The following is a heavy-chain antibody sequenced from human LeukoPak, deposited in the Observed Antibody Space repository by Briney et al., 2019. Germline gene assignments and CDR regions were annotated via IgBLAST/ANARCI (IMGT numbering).Heavy chain of an antibody. D-gene: IGHD3-22*01. V-gene: IGHV3-66*01. CDR3: ARSPFLGGYSYYFDY. CDR2: IYSGGST. CDR1: GFTVSTNY. J-gene: IGHJ4*02. Sequence: SGGSLRLSCAAPGFTVSTNYMSWVRQAPGKGLEWVSIIYSGGSTFYTDSVKGRFTISRDNSKNTLYLQMNSLRAEDTAVYYCARSPFLGGYSYYFDYWGQGTLVTVSS.